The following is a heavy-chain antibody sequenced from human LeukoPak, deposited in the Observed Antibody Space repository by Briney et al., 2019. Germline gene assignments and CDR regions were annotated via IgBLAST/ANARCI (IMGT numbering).Heavy chain of an antibody. Sequence: SETLSLTCTVSGYSISSGYYWGWIRQPPGKGLEWIGSIYHSGSTYYNPSLKSRVTISVDTSKNQFSLKLSSVTAADTAVYYCARDRGTYYDYVWGSYRQTNYFDYWGQGTLVTVSS. CDR3: ARDRGTYYDYVWGSYRQTNYFDY. V-gene: IGHV4-38-2*02. CDR1: GYSISSGYY. CDR2: IYHSGST. D-gene: IGHD3-16*02. J-gene: IGHJ4*02.